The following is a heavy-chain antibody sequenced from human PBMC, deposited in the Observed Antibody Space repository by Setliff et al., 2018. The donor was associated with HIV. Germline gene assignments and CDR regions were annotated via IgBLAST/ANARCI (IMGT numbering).Heavy chain of an antibody. CDR1: GGSISGHY. CDR3: ARAGSYGWDY. V-gene: IGHV4-59*11. D-gene: IGHD5-18*01. CDR2: IFYTGST. J-gene: IGHJ4*02. Sequence: LSLTCTVSGGSISGHYWSWIRQPPGKGLEWIAYIFYTGSTNYNPSLKSRVTISVDTSKNQVSLKLSSVTAADTAVYYCARAGSYGWDYWGQGTLVTVSS.